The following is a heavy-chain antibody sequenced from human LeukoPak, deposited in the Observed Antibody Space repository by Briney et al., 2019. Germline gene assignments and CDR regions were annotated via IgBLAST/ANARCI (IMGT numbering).Heavy chain of an antibody. D-gene: IGHD1-1*01. Sequence: GGSLRLSCAASGFTFSSYSMNWVRQAPGKGLEWVSSISSSSSYIYYADSVKGRFTISRDNAKNSLYLQMNSLRAEDTAVYYWARDLEMAKRGGYDYGGQGPLVTVS. CDR2: ISSSSSYI. V-gene: IGHV3-21*01. J-gene: IGHJ4*02. CDR1: GFTFSSYS. CDR3: ARDLEMAKRGGYDY.